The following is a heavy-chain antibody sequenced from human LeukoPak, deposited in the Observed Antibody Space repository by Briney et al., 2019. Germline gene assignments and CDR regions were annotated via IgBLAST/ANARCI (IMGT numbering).Heavy chain of an antibody. CDR2: ISSSGSTI. CDR1: GFTFSDYY. CDR3: ASSAPTGGAFDI. Sequence: GGSLRLSCAASGFTFSDYYMGWIRQAPGKGLEWVSYISSSGSTIYYADSVKGRFTISRDNAKNSLYLQMNSLRAEDTAVYYCASSAPTGGAFDIWGQGTMVTVSS. J-gene: IGHJ3*02. V-gene: IGHV3-11*01. D-gene: IGHD1-14*01.